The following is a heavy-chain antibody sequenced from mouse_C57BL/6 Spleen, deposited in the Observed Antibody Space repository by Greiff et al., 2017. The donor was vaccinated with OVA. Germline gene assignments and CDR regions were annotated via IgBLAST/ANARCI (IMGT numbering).Heavy chain of an antibody. D-gene: IGHD1-1*01. CDR3: ARRVVDY. Sequence: EVQLQESGGDLVKPGGSLKLSCAASGFTFSSYGMSWVRQTPDKRLEWVATISSGGSYTYYPDSVKGRFTISRDNAKNTLYLQMSSLKSEDTAMYYCARRVVDYWGQGTTLTVSS. CDR2: ISSGGSYT. V-gene: IGHV5-6*01. J-gene: IGHJ2*01. CDR1: GFTFSSYG.